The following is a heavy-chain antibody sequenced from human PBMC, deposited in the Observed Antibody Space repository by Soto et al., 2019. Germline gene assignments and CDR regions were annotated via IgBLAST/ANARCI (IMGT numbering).Heavy chain of an antibody. CDR1: GYTFTSYG. CDR2: ISAYNGNT. V-gene: IGHV1-18*01. D-gene: IGHD3-16*02. Sequence: QVQLVQSGAEVKKPGASVKVSCKASGYTFTSYGISWVRQAPGQGLEWMGWISAYNGNTNYAQKLQGRVTMTTDTSTSTAYMELRSLRSDDTAVYYCARLLMITFGGVIVPPHFDYWGQGTLVTVSS. CDR3: ARLLMITFGGVIVPPHFDY. J-gene: IGHJ4*02.